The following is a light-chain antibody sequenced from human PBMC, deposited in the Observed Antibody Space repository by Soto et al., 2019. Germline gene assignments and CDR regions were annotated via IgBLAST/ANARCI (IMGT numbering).Light chain of an antibody. CDR3: QQHQSYWS. CDR1: QSIGRW. CDR2: DAS. V-gene: IGKV1-5*01. J-gene: IGKJ1*01. Sequence: IQMTQSPSTLSASVGDRVTITCRASQSIGRWLAWYQQKPGKAPRLLIHDASSLQSGVPSRFSGSGSGTEFTLTISSLQPDDFATYFCQQHQSYWSFGQGTKVDNK.